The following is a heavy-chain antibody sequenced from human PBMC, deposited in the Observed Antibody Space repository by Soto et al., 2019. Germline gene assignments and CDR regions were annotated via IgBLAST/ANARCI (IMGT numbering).Heavy chain of an antibody. CDR1: GYTLTSYC. CDR2: INPNSGGT. V-gene: IGHV1-2*04. CDR3: ARDPFSVTTSSYYYYYGMDV. J-gene: IGHJ6*02. Sequence: SVKVTCNASGYTLTSYCMHLERQAPGQGLEWMGWINPNSGGTNYAQKFQGWVTMTRDTSISTAYMELSRLRSDDTAVYYCARDPFSVTTSSYYYYYGMDVWGQGTTVTVPS. D-gene: IGHD4-4*01.